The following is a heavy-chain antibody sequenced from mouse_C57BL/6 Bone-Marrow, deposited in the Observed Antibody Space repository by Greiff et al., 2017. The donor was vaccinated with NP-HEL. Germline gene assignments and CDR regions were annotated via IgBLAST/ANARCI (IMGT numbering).Heavy chain of an antibody. J-gene: IGHJ1*03. CDR3: ARRIKRWYFDV. Sequence: QQSCKASGYTFTSYWMHWVKQRPGRGLAWIGRIDPNSGGTKYNEKFKSKATLTVDKPSSTAYMQLSSLTSEDSAVYYCARRIKRWYFDVWGTGTTVTVSS. CDR2: IDPNSGGT. CDR1: GYTFTSYW. V-gene: IGHV1-72*01. D-gene: IGHD2-4*01.